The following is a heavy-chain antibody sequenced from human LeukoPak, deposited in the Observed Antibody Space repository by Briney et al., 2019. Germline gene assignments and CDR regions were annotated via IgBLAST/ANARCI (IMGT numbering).Heavy chain of an antibody. CDR1: GGSISSSY. CDR3: ARNRWELRTPHFDY. Sequence: SETLSLTCTVYGGSISSSYWNWLRQPPGQGLEWIGYISYSGSTIYNPSLKSRVTISLNRSKDQFSLKLSSVTAADTAVYFCARNRWELRTPHFDYWGQGSLVTVSS. J-gene: IGHJ4*02. CDR2: ISYSGST. V-gene: IGHV4-59*01. D-gene: IGHD1-26*01.